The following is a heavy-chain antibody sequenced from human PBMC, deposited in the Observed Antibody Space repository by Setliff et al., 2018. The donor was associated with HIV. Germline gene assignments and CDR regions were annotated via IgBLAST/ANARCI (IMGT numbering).Heavy chain of an antibody. Sequence: LSLTCTVSGGSISSGYYYWSWVRQHPGKGLEWIGYISSKRTSIYYADSVKGRFTISRDNDRNSLYLQMNSLRGDDTAVYYCARDFKSGYVDYLGQGIPVTVSS. CDR3: ARDFKSGYVDY. CDR2: ISSKRTSI. CDR1: GGSISSGYYY. V-gene: IGHV3-11*04. D-gene: IGHD2-15*01. J-gene: IGHJ4*02.